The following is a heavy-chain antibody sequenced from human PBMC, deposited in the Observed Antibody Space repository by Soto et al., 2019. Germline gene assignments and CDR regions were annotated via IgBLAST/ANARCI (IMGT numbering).Heavy chain of an antibody. CDR2: TYYRSKWYN. Sequence: SQTLSLTCAISGDSVSSNSAAWNWIRQSPSRGLEWLGRTYYRSKWYNDYAVSVKSRITINPDTSKNRFSLQLNSVTPEDTAVYYCASYSSSVAGSTPEYYFDYWGQGTLVTVSS. J-gene: IGHJ4*02. CDR1: GDSVSSNSAA. D-gene: IGHD6-6*01. CDR3: ASYSSSVAGSTPEYYFDY. V-gene: IGHV6-1*01.